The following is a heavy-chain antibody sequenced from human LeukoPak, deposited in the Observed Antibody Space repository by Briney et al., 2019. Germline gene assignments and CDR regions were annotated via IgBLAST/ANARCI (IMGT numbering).Heavy chain of an antibody. CDR3: ARLSGVWFGASFDY. V-gene: IGHV4-39*01. D-gene: IGHD3-10*01. CDR2: IYYSGST. J-gene: IGHJ4*02. CDR1: GGSISSSSYD. Sequence: SETLSLTCTVSGGSISSSSYDWGWIRQPPGKGLEWIGSIYYSGSTYYNPSLKSRVTISVDTSKNQFSLKLSSVTAAATAVYYCARLSGVWFGASFDYWGQGTLVTVSS.